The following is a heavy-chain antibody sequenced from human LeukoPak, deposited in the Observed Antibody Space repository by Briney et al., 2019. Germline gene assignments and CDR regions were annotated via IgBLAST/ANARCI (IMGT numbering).Heavy chain of an antibody. D-gene: IGHD3-3*01. J-gene: IGHJ3*02. CDR1: GGSISSGGYS. CDR3: ARGYYDFWSGYFDAFDI. Sequence: SQTLSLTCAVSGGSISSGGYSWSWLRQPPGKGLEWIGYIYHSGSTYYNPSLKSRVTISVDRSKNQFSLKLSSVTAADTAVYYCARGYYDFWSGYFDAFDIWGQGTMVTVSS. V-gene: IGHV4-30-2*01. CDR2: IYHSGST.